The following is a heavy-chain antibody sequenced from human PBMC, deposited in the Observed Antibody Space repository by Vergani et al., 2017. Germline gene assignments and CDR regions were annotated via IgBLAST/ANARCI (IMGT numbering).Heavy chain of an antibody. Sequence: EWGAGLVKPSETLSLTCTVSGGSVSSGSYYWSWIRQPPGKALEWLAHIFSNDEKSYSTSLKSRLTISKDTSKSQVVLTMTNMDPVDTATYYCARIHVTWADFWSGPNYYYYYGMDVWGQGTTVTVSS. CDR3: ARIHVTWADFWSGPNYYYYYGMDV. D-gene: IGHD3-3*01. V-gene: IGHV2-26*01. CDR1: GGSVSSGSYY. CDR2: IFSNDEK. J-gene: IGHJ6*02.